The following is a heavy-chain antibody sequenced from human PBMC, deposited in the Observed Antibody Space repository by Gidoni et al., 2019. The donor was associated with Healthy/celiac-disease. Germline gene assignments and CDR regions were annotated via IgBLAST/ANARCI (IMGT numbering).Heavy chain of an antibody. Sequence: QLQLQESGPGLVKPSETLSLTCTVSGGSISSSRYYWGWIRQPPGKGLEWIGGIYYSGSTYYNPSLKSRVTISVDTSKNQFSLKLSSVTAADTAVYYCARLEADSSGYYHFDYWGQGTLVTVSS. CDR2: IYYSGST. D-gene: IGHD3-22*01. V-gene: IGHV4-39*01. CDR1: GGSISSSRYY. J-gene: IGHJ4*02. CDR3: ARLEADSSGYYHFDY.